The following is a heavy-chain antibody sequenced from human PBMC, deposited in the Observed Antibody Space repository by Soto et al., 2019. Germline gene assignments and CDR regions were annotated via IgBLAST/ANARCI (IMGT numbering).Heavy chain of an antibody. V-gene: IGHV3-33*01. J-gene: IGHJ4*02. Sequence: QVQLVESGGGVVQAGRSLRLSCATSGFTFSRYGIHWVRQAPGKGLEWVGIIWYDGSNKYYADSVKGRFTISRDNSKNTLYLQMNSLRVEDTAVYYCARDNVDFAYYIDWWGQGTLVTVSS. CDR1: GFTFSRYG. CDR2: IWYDGSNK. D-gene: IGHD1-26*01. CDR3: ARDNVDFAYYIDW.